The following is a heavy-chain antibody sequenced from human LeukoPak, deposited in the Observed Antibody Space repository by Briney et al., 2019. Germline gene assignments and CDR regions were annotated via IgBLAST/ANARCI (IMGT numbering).Heavy chain of an antibody. J-gene: IGHJ4*02. CDR2: IYSGGST. D-gene: IGHD5-18*01. CDR3: ARTPSGYSLADSDY. Sequence: GGSLRLSCAASGFTVSSNYMSWVRQAPGKGLEWVSVIYSGGSTYYADSVKGRFTISRDNSKNTLYLQMNSLRAEDTAVYYCARTPSGYSLADSDYWGQGTLVTVSS. CDR1: GFTVSSNY. V-gene: IGHV3-53*01.